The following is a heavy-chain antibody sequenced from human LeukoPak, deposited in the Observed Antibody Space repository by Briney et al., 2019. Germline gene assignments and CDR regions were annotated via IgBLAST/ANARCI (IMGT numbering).Heavy chain of an antibody. CDR1: GGSFSGYF. J-gene: IGHJ4*02. CDR3: ARHHDILTGYPKHLDY. V-gene: IGHV4-34*01. CDR2: INHSGST. D-gene: IGHD3-9*01. Sequence: PSETLSLTCAVYGGSFSGYFWTWIRQPPGKGLEWIGEINHSGSTNYNPSLKSRVTISVDTSKNQFSLKLSSVTAADTAVYYCARHHDILTGYPKHLDYWGQGTLVTVSS.